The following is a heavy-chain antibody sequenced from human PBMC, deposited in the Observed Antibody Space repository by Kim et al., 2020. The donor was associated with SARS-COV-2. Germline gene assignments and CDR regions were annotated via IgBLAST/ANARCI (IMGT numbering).Heavy chain of an antibody. CDR1: GGTFSSYA. J-gene: IGHJ6*02. Sequence: SVKVSCKASGGTFSSYAISWVRQAPGQGLEWMGGIIPIFGTANYAQKFQGRVTITADESTSTAYMELSSLRSEDTAVYYCARLMAAVAGKNYYGMDVWGQGTTVTVSS. D-gene: IGHD6-19*01. V-gene: IGHV1-69*13. CDR2: IIPIFGTA. CDR3: ARLMAAVAGKNYYGMDV.